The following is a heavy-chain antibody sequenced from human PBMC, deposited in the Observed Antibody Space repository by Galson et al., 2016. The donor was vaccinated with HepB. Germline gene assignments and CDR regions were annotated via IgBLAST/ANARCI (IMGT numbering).Heavy chain of an antibody. V-gene: IGHV3-30*03. D-gene: IGHD3-10*01. CDR1: GFTFSSYG. J-gene: IGHJ6*03. CDR2: IPYDGSNE. Sequence: SLRLSCAASGFTFSSYGMHWVRQAPGKGLEWVAVIPYDGSNEYYADSVKGRFTISRDNSKNTLYLQMNSLRAEDTAVYYCARGSGSGSSRFRFYFYMDMWGKGTTVTVSS. CDR3: ARGSGSGSSRFRFYFYMDM.